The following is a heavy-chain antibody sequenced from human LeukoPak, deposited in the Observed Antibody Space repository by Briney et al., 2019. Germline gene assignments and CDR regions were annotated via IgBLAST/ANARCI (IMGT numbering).Heavy chain of an antibody. CDR1: GYSFTNYW. Sequence: GESLKISCKVSGYSFTNYWIGWVRQLPGKGLEWMGIIYPGDSDTRYSPSSQGQVTISADKSISTAHLQWSGLKASDTAIFYCARLGGGLTSPFDSWGQGTLVTVSS. D-gene: IGHD3-16*01. V-gene: IGHV5-51*01. CDR3: ARLGGGLTSPFDS. J-gene: IGHJ4*02. CDR2: IYPGDSDT.